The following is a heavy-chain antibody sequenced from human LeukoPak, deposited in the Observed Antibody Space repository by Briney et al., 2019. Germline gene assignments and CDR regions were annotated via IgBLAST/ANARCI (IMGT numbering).Heavy chain of an antibody. CDR2: ISGSGGST. V-gene: IGHV3-23*01. CDR3: ARGKIAVAADFDY. D-gene: IGHD6-19*01. J-gene: IGHJ4*02. Sequence: GSPRLSYAASGFTFSSHAINWVRQAPGKGLEWVSTISGSGGSTYYADSVKGRFTISRDNAKNSLYLQMNSLRAEDTAVYYCARGKIAVAADFDYWGQGTLVTVSS. CDR1: GFTFSSHA.